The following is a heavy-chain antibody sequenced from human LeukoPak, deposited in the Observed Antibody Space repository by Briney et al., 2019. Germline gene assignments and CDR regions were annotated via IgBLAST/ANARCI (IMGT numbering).Heavy chain of an antibody. CDR3: ARSGWPYYFDY. J-gene: IGHJ4*02. CDR1: RVTFRSYW. V-gene: IGHV3-74*01. Sequence: GGSLRLSCAASRVTFRSYWMHCVRQAPGKGLVWVSRIHGDGSSTSYADSVRGRFTISRDNAKSTLYLQMNSLRAEDTAVYYCARSGWPYYFDYWGQGTLVTVSS. D-gene: IGHD3-22*01. CDR2: IHGDGSST.